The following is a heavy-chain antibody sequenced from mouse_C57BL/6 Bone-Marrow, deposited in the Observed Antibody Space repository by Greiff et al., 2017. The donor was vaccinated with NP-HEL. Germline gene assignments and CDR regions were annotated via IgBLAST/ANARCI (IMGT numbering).Heavy chain of an antibody. CDR2: IDPETGGT. D-gene: IGHD2-4*01. J-gene: IGHJ2*01. CDR1: GYTFTDYE. Sequence: QVQLQQSGAELVRPGASVTLSCKASGYTFTDYEMHWVKQTPVHGLEWIGAIDPETGGTAYNQKFKGKAILTADKSSSTAYMELRSLTSEDSAVYYCTRGYDYDGVFDYWGQGTTLTVSS. V-gene: IGHV1-15*01. CDR3: TRGYDYDGVFDY.